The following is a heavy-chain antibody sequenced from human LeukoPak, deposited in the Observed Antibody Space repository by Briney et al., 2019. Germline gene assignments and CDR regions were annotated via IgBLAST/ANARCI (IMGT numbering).Heavy chain of an antibody. CDR1: GYTFTGYY. D-gene: IGHD3-22*01. V-gene: IGHV1-2*02. J-gene: IGHJ3*02. Sequence: ASVKVSCKASGYTFTGYYMHWARQAPGQGLEWMGWINPNSGGTNYAQKFQGRVTMTRDTSISTAYMELSRLRSDDTAVYYCATYYDSSGFDAFDIWGQGTMVTVSS. CDR3: ATYYDSSGFDAFDI. CDR2: INPNSGGT.